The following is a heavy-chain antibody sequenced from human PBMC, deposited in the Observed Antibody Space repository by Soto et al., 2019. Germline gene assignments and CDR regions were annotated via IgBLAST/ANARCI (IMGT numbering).Heavy chain of an antibody. CDR2: INYSGST. V-gene: IGHV4-61*08. J-gene: IGHJ5*02. CDR3: ARVESGDEENGLAL. CDR1: GSC. D-gene: IGHD2-21*01. Sequence: GSCWTMILKTPGKGLEWIGDINYSGSTNYNPSLKSRVTISVDTSKNQFSLKLSSVTAADTAVYYFARVESGDEENGLALRGHGTSVPVSS.